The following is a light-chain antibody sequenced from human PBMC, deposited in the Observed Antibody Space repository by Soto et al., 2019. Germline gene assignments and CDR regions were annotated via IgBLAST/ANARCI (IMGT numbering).Light chain of an antibody. V-gene: IGLV1-51*01. CDR2: ENN. CDR1: SSNIGNNY. CDR3: GTWDSSLRAGAV. J-gene: IGLJ2*01. Sequence: QSVLTQPPSVSAALGQKVTISCSGSSSNIGNNYVSWYQQLPGAAPRLLIYENNKRSSGIPDRFSGSKSGTSATLGITGLQTGDEADYYCGTWDSSLRAGAVFGGGTKLTVL.